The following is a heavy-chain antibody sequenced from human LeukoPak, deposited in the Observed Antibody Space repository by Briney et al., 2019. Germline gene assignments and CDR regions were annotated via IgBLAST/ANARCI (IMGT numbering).Heavy chain of an antibody. CDR1: GFTFSSYW. J-gene: IGHJ6*04. CDR3: AELGITMIGGV. D-gene: IGHD3-10*02. CDR2: IKHDGSEN. V-gene: IGHV3-7*01. Sequence: GGSLRLSCAASGFTFSSYWMSWVRQAPGKGLEWVANIKHDGSENYYVDSVKGRFTISRDNAKNSLYLQMNSLRAEDTAVYYCAELGITMIGGVWGKGTTVTISS.